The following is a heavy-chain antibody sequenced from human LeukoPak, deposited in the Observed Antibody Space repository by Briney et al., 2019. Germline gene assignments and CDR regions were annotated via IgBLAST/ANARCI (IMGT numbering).Heavy chain of an antibody. J-gene: IGHJ4*02. CDR2: IVVGSGNT. CDR3: AAEVTDCSSTSCYMGEDY. D-gene: IGHD2-2*02. V-gene: IGHV1-58*02. CDR1: GFTFTSSA. Sequence: GASVKVSCKASGFTFTSSAMQWVRQARGQRLEWIGWIVVGSGNTNYAQKFQERVTITRDMSTSTAYMELSSLRCDDEAVYYCAAEVTDCSSTSCYMGEDYRGKGTLVTVSS.